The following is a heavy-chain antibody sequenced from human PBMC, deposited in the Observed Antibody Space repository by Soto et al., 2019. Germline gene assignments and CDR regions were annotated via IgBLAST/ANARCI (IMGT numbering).Heavy chain of an antibody. CDR2: INWNSDTI. CDR1: GFTFDDYA. V-gene: IGHV3-9*01. D-gene: IGHD3-22*01. CDR3: AMSNSNDLYYHFES. J-gene: IGHJ4*02. Sequence: PEGSLRLSCAASGFTFDDYAMHWVRQAPGKGLEWVSGINWNSDTIGYADSVKGRFTVSRDNAKGSLLLQMSSLRAEDTAVYFCAMSNSNDLYYHFESWGQGTPVTVSS.